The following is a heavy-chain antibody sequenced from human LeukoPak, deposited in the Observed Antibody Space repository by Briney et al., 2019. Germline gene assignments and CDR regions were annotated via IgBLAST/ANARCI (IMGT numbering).Heavy chain of an antibody. CDR3: ARGLEWAGGNWFDP. D-gene: IGHD3-3*01. CDR2: IYHSGST. J-gene: IGHJ5*02. CDR1: GYSISSGYY. Sequence: SETLSLTCTVSGYSISSGYYWGWIRQPPGKGLEWIGSIYHSGSTYYNPSLKSRVTISVDTSKSQFSLKLSSVTAADTAVYYCARGLEWAGGNWFDPWGQGTLVTVSS. V-gene: IGHV4-38-2*02.